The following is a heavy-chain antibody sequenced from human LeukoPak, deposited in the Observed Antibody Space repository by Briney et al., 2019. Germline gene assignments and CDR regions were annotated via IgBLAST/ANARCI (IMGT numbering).Heavy chain of an antibody. J-gene: IGHJ6*02. CDR2: INSDGSST. CDR3: ARNPGMDV. CDR1: GFTFSSYR. Sequence: GGSLRLSCAASGFTFSSYRLHWVRQAPGKGLVWVSHINSDGSSTVYADSVKGRLTISRDNAKNTLFLQMNSLRAEDTAVYYCARNPGMDVWGQGTTVTVSS. V-gene: IGHV3-74*01.